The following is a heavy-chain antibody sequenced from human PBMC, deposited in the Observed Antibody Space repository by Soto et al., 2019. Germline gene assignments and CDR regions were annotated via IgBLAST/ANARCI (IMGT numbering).Heavy chain of an antibody. CDR3: AREGDGTTGYYQDY. J-gene: IGHJ4*01. CDR2: VNSDESST. Sequence: GGSLRLSCAASGFTFSSHWMHWVRQAPGKGLVWVSRVNSDESSTTYADSVKGRFTISRDNAKKTLYLQMNSLRVEDTAVYYCAREGDGTTGYYQDYWGHGTLVTVSS. CDR1: GFTFSSHW. V-gene: IGHV3-74*03. D-gene: IGHD3-22*01.